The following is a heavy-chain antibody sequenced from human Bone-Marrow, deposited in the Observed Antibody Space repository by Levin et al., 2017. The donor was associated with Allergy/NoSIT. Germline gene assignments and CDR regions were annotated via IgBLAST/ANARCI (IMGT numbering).Heavy chain of an antibody. J-gene: IGHJ4*02. CDR3: ARVVVPRLGGYYFDY. D-gene: IGHD1-26*01. Sequence: KPSETLSLTCTVSGGSISSGGYYWSWIRQHPGKGLEWIGYIYYSGSTYYNPSLKSRVTISVDTSKNQFSLKLSSVTAADTAVYYCARVVVPRLGGYYFDYWGQGTLVTVSS. CDR1: GGSISSGGYY. CDR2: IYYSGST. V-gene: IGHV4-31*03.